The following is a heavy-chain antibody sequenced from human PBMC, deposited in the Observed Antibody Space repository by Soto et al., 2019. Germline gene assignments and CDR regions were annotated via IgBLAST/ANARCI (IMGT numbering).Heavy chain of an antibody. CDR3: ATGPLLHRATSY. CDR2: FDPEDGET. V-gene: IGHV1-24*01. J-gene: IGHJ4*02. D-gene: IGHD1-26*01. CDR1: GYTLTELS. Sequence: ASVKVSCKVSGYTLTELSMHWVRQAPGKGLEWMGGFDPEDGETIYAQKFQGRVTMTEDTSTDTAYMELSSLRSEDTAVYYCATGPLLHRATSYWGQGTLVTVSS.